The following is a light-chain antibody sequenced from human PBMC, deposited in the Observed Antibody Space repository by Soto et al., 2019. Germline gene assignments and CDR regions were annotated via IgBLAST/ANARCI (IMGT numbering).Light chain of an antibody. J-gene: IGLJ2*01. Sequence: SYVLTQPPSVAVAPGQTARITCGGDNIGSKSVHWCQQRPGQAPVLVVYDGRDRPSEIPARFSGAISGNTATLTISRVEAGDEADYYCQVWDITSDHVLFGGGTKLTVL. CDR2: DGR. V-gene: IGLV3-21*02. CDR1: NIGSKS. CDR3: QVWDITSDHVL.